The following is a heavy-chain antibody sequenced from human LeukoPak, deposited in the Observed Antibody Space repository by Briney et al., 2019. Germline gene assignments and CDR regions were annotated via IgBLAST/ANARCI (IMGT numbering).Heavy chain of an antibody. Sequence: ASVKVSCKASGYTFTSYYMYWVRQARGQGLEWMGIINPSGGSTNYAQKFQGRVTVTRDTSTSTAYMELRSLRSDDTAVYYCARDQDCSSTSCYINWFDPWGQGTLVTVSS. V-gene: IGHV1-46*01. CDR2: INPSGGST. J-gene: IGHJ5*02. D-gene: IGHD2-2*02. CDR1: GYTFTSYY. CDR3: ARDQDCSSTSCYINWFDP.